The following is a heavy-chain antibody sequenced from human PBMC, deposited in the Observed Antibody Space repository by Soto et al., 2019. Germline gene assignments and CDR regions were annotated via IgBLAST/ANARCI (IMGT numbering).Heavy chain of an antibody. CDR1: GYTLTSYY. V-gene: IGHV1-46*01. D-gene: IGHD2-2*01. CDR2: INPSSGIT. Sequence: ASVKVSCKASGYTLTSYYLHWVRQAPGQGPEWMGIINPSSGITNDAQKFQDRVTMTSDTSTSTVYMELSSLRSEDTAVYYCAKGISTTRYYYYYGMDVWGQGXAVTVSS. J-gene: IGHJ6*02. CDR3: AKGISTTRYYYYYGMDV.